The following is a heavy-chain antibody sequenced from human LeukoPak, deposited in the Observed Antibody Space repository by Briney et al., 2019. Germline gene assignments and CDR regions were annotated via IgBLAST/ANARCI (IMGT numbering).Heavy chain of an antibody. CDR2: IYTSGST. CDR1: GGSISSYY. D-gene: IGHD5-18*01. Sequence: PSETLSLTCTLCGGSISSYYWSWIRQPAGKGLEWIGRIYTSGSTNYNPSLKTRVTVSVDTSKSQFSLKLSSVTAADTAMYYCAREGDKGGYNYWGQGTLVTVSS. J-gene: IGHJ4*02. CDR3: AREGDKGGYNY. V-gene: IGHV4-4*07.